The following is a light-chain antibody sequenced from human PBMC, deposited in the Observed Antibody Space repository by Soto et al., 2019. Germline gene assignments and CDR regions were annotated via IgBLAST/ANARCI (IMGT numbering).Light chain of an antibody. CDR2: DTS. Sequence: IVLTQSPGTLSLSPGERATLSCRASQSVSSSYLAWYQQKPGQAPRLLIYDTSNRATGIPARFSGSGSGTDFTLSISSLEPEDFAVYYCQQRYRWPRTFGQGTKVDIK. J-gene: IGKJ1*01. CDR3: QQRYRWPRT. CDR1: QSVSSSY. V-gene: IGKV3D-20*02.